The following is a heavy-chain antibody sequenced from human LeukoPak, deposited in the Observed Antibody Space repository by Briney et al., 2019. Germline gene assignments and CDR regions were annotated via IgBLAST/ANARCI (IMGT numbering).Heavy chain of an antibody. V-gene: IGHV4-59*01. CDR1: GGSISSYY. Sequence: SETLSLTCTVSGGSISSYYWSWIRQPPGKGLEWIGYIYYSGSTNYNPSLKSRVTISVDTSENQFSLKLSSVTAADTAVYYCARSSSRIYYMDVWGKGTTVTVSS. CDR3: ARSSSRIYYMDV. D-gene: IGHD6-6*01. CDR2: IYYSGST. J-gene: IGHJ6*03.